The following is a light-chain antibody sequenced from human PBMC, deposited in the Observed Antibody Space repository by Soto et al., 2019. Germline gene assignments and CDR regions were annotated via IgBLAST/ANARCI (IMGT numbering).Light chain of an antibody. J-gene: IGKJ3*01. V-gene: IGKV1-39*01. CDR1: QSISIY. CDR3: QQSYNTLLT. CDR2: AAS. Sequence: DLQMTQSPSSLSASVGDRVTITCRASQSISIYLNWYQQKPGKAPKLLIYAASSLQSGVPSRFSGSGSGTDFTLTISSLQPEDFATYYCQQSYNTLLTFGPGTKVDIK.